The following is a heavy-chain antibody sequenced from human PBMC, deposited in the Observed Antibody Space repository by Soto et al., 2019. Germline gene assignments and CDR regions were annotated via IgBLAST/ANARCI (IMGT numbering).Heavy chain of an antibody. V-gene: IGHV4-30-2*06. CDR3: ARATFIRKGYYDATDYYYFDY. J-gene: IGHJ4*02. D-gene: IGHD3-22*01. CDR2: IYYSGST. Sequence: TLSLSCAVSGGSISSGVFSWSWILQSPGKGLEAIGYIYYSGSTYYNPSLKSRVAISVDRSKNEFSLRLSSVTAADTAVYYCARATFIRKGYYDATDYYYFDYWGQGTLVTVSS. CDR1: GGSISSGVFS.